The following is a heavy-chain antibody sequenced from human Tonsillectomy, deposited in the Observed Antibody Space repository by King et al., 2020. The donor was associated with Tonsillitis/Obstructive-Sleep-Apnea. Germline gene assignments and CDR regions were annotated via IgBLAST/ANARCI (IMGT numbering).Heavy chain of an antibody. D-gene: IGHD6-19*01. Sequence: VQLQQWGAGLLKPSETLSLTCAVYGGSFSGYYWSWIRQPPGKGLEWIGEINHSGSTNYNPSLKSRVTISVDTSKNQFSLTLSSVTAADTAVYYCARVISVWQWLVQGNWFDPWGQGTRGTVSS. J-gene: IGHJ5*02. CDR2: INHSGST. V-gene: IGHV4-34*01. CDR1: GGSFSGYY. CDR3: ARVISVWQWLVQGNWFDP.